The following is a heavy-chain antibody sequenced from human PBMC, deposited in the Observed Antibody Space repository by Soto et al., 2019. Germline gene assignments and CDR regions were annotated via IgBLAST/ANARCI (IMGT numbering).Heavy chain of an antibody. D-gene: IGHD3-9*01. Sequence: GASVKVSCKASGYTFTGYYMHWVRQAPGQGLEWMGWINPNSGGTNYAQKFQGWVTMTRDTSISTAYMELSRLRSDDTAVYYCARGGALRYFDWLLYPFDYWGQGTLVTVSS. CDR2: INPNSGGT. CDR1: GYTFTGYY. CDR3: ARGGALRYFDWLLYPFDY. J-gene: IGHJ4*02. V-gene: IGHV1-2*04.